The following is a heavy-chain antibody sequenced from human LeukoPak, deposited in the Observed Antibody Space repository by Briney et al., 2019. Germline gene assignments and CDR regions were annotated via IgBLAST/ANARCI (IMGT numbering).Heavy chain of an antibody. J-gene: IGHJ4*02. V-gene: IGHV3-48*01. D-gene: IGHD1-7*01. CDR1: GFTVSSNY. CDR3: AKNERDWDYKLADQAYD. Sequence: PGGSLRLSCAASGFTVSSNYMNWVRQAPGKGLEWVSYISSSSSTIYYADSVKGRFTVSRDNSKNTLYLQMSSLRAEDTAVYYCAKNERDWDYKLADQAYDWGQGTLVTVSS. CDR2: ISSSSSTI.